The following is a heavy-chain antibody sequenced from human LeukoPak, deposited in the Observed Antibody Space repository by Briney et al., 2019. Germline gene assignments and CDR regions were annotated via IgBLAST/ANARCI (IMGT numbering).Heavy chain of an antibody. CDR2: IYHSGST. J-gene: IGHJ5*02. CDR3: ARGGYYGSGSYYR. D-gene: IGHD3-10*01. V-gene: IGHV4-39*07. Sequence: SETLSLTCTVSGGSISSSSYYWGWIRQPPGKGLEWIGEIYHSGSTNYNPSLKSRVTISVDKSKNQFSLKLSSVTAADTAVYYCARGGYYGSGSYYRWGQGTLVTVSS. CDR1: GGSISSSSYY.